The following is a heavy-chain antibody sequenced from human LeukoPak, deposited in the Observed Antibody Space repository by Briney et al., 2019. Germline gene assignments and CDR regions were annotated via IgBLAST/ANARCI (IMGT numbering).Heavy chain of an antibody. V-gene: IGHV3-23*01. CDR1: GFTFSSYA. CDR3: AKSDAYYYGSGSYLSY. J-gene: IGHJ4*02. D-gene: IGHD3-10*01. Sequence: GGSLRLSCAASGFTFSSYAISWVRQAPGKGLEWVSAISGSGGSTYYADSVKGRFTISRDNSKNTLYLQMNSLRAEDTAVYYCAKSDAYYYGSGSYLSYWGQGTLVTVSS. CDR2: ISGSGGST.